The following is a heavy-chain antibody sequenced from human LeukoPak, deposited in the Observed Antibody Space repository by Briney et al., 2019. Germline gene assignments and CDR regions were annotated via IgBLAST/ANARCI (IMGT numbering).Heavy chain of an antibody. CDR2: MNPNSGNT. Sequence: GASVKVSCKASGYTFTSYDINWVRQATGQGLEWMGWMNPNSGNTGYAQKFQGWVTMTRDTSISTAYMELSRLRSDDTAVYYCARDRGYSYSHWYFDLWGRGTLVTVSS. D-gene: IGHD5-18*01. V-gene: IGHV1-8*01. CDR1: GYTFTSYD. J-gene: IGHJ2*01. CDR3: ARDRGYSYSHWYFDL.